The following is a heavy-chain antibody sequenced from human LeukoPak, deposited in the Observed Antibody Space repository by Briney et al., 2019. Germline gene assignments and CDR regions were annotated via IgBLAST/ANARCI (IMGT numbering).Heavy chain of an antibody. CDR3: AKDLSTSCYAILDY. CDR2: ISGSGGST. CDR1: GFTFSSYA. D-gene: IGHD2-2*01. Sequence: GGSLRLSCAASGFTFSSYAMSWVRQAPGKGLEWVSAISGSGGSTYYADSVKGRFTISRDNSKNTLYLQTNSLRAEDTAVYYCAKDLSTSCYAILDYWGQGTLVTVSS. J-gene: IGHJ4*02. V-gene: IGHV3-23*01.